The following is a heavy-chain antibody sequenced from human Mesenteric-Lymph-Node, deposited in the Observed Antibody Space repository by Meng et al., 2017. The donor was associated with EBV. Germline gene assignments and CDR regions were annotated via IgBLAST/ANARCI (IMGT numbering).Heavy chain of an antibody. V-gene: IGHV4-34*01. CDR1: GGSFSGYY. CDR3: ARDYFGLGTYYNYDWIDS. D-gene: IGHD3-10*01. Sequence: QVQLQQWGAGLLKPSETLSLTCAVYGGSFSGYYWSWIRQSPGKGPEWIGEINHSGSTNYNPSLKSRVSISLDTSDNQFSLKLHSVTAADTAVYYCARDYFGLGTYYNYDWIDSWGQGTLVTVSS. J-gene: IGHJ5*01. CDR2: INHSGST.